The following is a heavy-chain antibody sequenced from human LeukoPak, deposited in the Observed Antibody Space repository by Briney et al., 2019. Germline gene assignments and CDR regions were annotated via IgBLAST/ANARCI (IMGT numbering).Heavy chain of an antibody. V-gene: IGHV4-39*07. J-gene: IGHJ5*02. D-gene: IGHD1-26*01. CDR1: GASISGSGYY. CDR2: IYYTGST. Sequence: TSETLSLTCAVSGASISGSGYYLGWIRQPPGKGLEWIGNIYYTGSTYYNPSLKSRVTISVDTSKNQFSLKLSSVTAADTAVYYCARVPVNIWENWFDPWGQGTLVTVSS. CDR3: ARVPVNIWENWFDP.